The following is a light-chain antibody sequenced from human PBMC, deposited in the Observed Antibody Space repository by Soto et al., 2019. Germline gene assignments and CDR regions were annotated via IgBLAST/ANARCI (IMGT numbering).Light chain of an antibody. V-gene: IGLV2-14*01. Sequence: HSVLTQPASLSGSPGQSITISCTGTSSDVGGYNYVSWYQQHPGKAPKLMIYDVSNRPSGVSNRFSGSKSGNTASLTISGLQAEDEADYYCSSYTSSSTRVFGTGTKVTVL. J-gene: IGLJ1*01. CDR1: SSDVGGYNY. CDR3: SSYTSSSTRV. CDR2: DVS.